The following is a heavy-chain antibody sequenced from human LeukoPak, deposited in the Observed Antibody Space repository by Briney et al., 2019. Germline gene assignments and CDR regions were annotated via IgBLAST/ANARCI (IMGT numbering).Heavy chain of an antibody. CDR3: ARRGVVVPAASRTPYYYYYYYMDV. D-gene: IGHD2-2*01. CDR1: GGSISSSNW. CDR2: IYHSGST. V-gene: IGHV4-4*02. J-gene: IGHJ6*03. Sequence: PSGTLSLTCAVSGGSISSSNWWSWVRQPPGKGLEWIGEIYHSGSTNYNPSLKSRVTISVDKSKNQFSLKLSSVTAADTAVYYCARRGVVVPAASRTPYYYYYYYMDVWGKGTTVTVSS.